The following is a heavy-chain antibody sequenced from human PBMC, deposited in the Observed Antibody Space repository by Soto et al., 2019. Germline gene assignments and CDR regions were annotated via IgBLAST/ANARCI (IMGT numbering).Heavy chain of an antibody. CDR3: ARPRYDYGSADFAY. J-gene: IGHJ4*02. D-gene: IGHD3-10*01. CDR1: GYTFTSYG. CDR2: LSAYNGNT. Sequence: QVQLVQSGAEVKKPGASVKVSCKASGYTFTSYGISWVRQAPGQGLEWMGWLSAYNGNTNYAQKLQGRVTMTTDTSTSTAYMELRSLRSDDTAVYDCARPRYDYGSADFAYWGQGTLVTVSS. V-gene: IGHV1-18*01.